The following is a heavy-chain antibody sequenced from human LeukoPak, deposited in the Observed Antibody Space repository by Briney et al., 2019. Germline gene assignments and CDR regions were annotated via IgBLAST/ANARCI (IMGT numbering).Heavy chain of an antibody. CDR2: ISSSSSLI. D-gene: IGHD6-13*01. V-gene: IGHV3-21*01. CDR3: AKEGRSTTPGY. J-gene: IGHJ4*02. CDR1: GLTFSSSD. Sequence: GGSLRLSCAASGLTFSSSDMDWVRQAPGKGLEWVASISSSSSLIYYTDSVKGRFTISRDNAKNLLYLQMNSLRAEDTAVYFCAKEGRSTTPGYWGQGTLVTISS.